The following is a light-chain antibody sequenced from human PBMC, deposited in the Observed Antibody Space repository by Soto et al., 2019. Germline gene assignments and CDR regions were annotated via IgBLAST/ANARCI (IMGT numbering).Light chain of an antibody. CDR1: QGIKNY. Sequence: DVQMTQSPSSLSASVGDRVTITCRASQGIKNYLAWYQQKPGKVPKVLIYTASTLQSEIPSRFSGSGFGTDFTLTISSLQPEDVATYYCQKYDRAPWTFGQGTKVEIK. J-gene: IGKJ1*01. CDR3: QKYDRAPWT. V-gene: IGKV1-27*01. CDR2: TAS.